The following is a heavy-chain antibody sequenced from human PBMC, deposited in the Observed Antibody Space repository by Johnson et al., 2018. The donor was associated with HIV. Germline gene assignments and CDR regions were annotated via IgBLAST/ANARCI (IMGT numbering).Heavy chain of an antibody. CDR1: GFTVSSYY. CDR2: IYSGGST. V-gene: IGHV3-53*01. J-gene: IGHJ3*02. Sequence: VQLVESGGVVVQPGGSLRLSCAASGFTVSSYYMSWVRQAPGKGLEWVSVIYSGGSTYYADSVKGRFTISRDISKNTLFLQMNSLRAEDTAVYYCARPVIAADDAFDIWGQGTMVTVSS. D-gene: IGHD6-13*01. CDR3: ARPVIAADDAFDI.